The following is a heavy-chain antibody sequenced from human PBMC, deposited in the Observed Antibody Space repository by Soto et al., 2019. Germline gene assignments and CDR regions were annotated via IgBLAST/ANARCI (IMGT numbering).Heavy chain of an antibody. CDR3: ARDQGSSGYPTGSFDY. Sequence: PGGSLRLSCAASGFTFSIYSMNWVRHAPGKGLEWVSSISSSSSYIYYADPVKGRFTISRDNAKNSLYLQMNSLRAEDAAVYYCARDQGSSGYPTGSFDYWGQGTLVTVSS. J-gene: IGHJ4*02. CDR2: ISSSSSYI. D-gene: IGHD3-22*01. CDR1: GFTFSIYS. V-gene: IGHV3-21*01.